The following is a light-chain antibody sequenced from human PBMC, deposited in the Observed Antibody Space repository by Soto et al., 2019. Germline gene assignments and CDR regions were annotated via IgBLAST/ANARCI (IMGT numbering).Light chain of an antibody. CDR1: QSVSSK. Sequence: EIVLTQSPGTLSVSPGERATLSCRASQSVSSKLAWYQQKPGQAPRLLFYGASTGATGIPARFSGSGSETEFTLSISSPQSEDCAVYYCQQYNNWPGTFGQGTKVDIK. V-gene: IGKV3-15*01. CDR3: QQYNNWPGT. J-gene: IGKJ1*01. CDR2: GAS.